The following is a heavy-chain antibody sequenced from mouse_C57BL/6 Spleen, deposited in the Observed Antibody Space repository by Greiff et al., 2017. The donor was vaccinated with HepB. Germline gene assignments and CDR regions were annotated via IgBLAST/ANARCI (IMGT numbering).Heavy chain of an antibody. J-gene: IGHJ1*03. V-gene: IGHV1-7*01. CDR1: GYTFTSYW. CDR2: INPSSGYT. CDR3: RYVDYVDWYFDV. D-gene: IGHD2-4*01. Sequence: VQLQQSGAELAKPGASVKLSCKASGYTFTSYWMHWVKQRPGQGLEWIGYINPSSGYTKYNQKFKDKATLTADKSSSTAYMQLSSLTYEDSAVYDCRYVDYVDWYFDVWGTGTTVTVSS.